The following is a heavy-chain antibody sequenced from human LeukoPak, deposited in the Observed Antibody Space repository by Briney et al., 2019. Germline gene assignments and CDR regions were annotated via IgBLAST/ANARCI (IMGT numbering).Heavy chain of an antibody. V-gene: IGHV4-39*07. J-gene: IGHJ5*02. Sequence: SETLSLTCTVSGGSISSSSYYWGWIRQPPGKGLEWIGSIYYSGSTYYNPSLKSRVTISVDTSKNQFSLKLSSVTAADTAVYYCAKTLGGVSLAGLSAGSDPGGKGTLFTVSS. CDR2: IYYSGST. CDR3: AKTLGGVSLAGLSAGSDP. CDR1: GGSISSSSYY. D-gene: IGHD3/OR15-3a*01.